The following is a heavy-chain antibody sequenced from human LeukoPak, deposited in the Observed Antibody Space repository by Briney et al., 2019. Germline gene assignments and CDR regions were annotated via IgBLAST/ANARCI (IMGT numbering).Heavy chain of an antibody. J-gene: IGHJ4*02. CDR3: AKDLSSEHYYYDSSGFFDY. CDR1: GFTFSSYG. Sequence: GGSLRLSCAASGFTFSSYGMHWVRQAPGKGLEWVAFIRYDGSNKYYADSVKGRFTISRDDSKNTLYLQMNSLRAEDTAVYYCAKDLSSEHYYYDSSGFFDYWGQGTLVTVSS. D-gene: IGHD3-22*01. V-gene: IGHV3-30*02. CDR2: IRYDGSNK.